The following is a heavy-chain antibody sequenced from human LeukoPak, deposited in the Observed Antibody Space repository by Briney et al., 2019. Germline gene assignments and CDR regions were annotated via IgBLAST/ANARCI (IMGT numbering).Heavy chain of an antibody. CDR1: GGSFSGYY. V-gene: IGHV4-34*01. J-gene: IGHJ4*02. CDR2: INHSGST. D-gene: IGHD6-13*01. CDR3: ARGYLAAAGKSSFDY. Sequence: SETLSLTCAVYGGSFSGYYWSWIRQPPGKGLEWIGEINHSGSTNYNPSLKSRVTISVDTSKNQFFLKLSSVTAADTAVYYCARGYLAAAGKSSFDYWGQGTLVTVSS.